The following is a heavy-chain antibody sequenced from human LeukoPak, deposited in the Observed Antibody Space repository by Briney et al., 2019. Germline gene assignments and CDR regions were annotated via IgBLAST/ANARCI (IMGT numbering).Heavy chain of an antibody. CDR2: ISGSGDNT. Sequence: PGGSLRLSCAASGFTFSSSAMSWVRQAPGKGLEWVSGISGSGDNTYYADSVKGRFTISRDNSKNTLYVQVNSLGTEDTAAYYCAKDFYNLYYGMDVWGQGTTVTVSS. CDR3: AKDFYNLYYGMDV. D-gene: IGHD5-24*01. V-gene: IGHV3-23*01. J-gene: IGHJ6*02. CDR1: GFTFSSSA.